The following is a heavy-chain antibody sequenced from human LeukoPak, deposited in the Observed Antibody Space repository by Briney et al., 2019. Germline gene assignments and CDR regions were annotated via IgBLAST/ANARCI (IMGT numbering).Heavy chain of an antibody. V-gene: IGHV1-2*02. CDR1: GYTFSNYC. CDR3: ARGYDSSGYYHGTDY. Sequence: ASVKVSCKASGYTFSNYCMHWVRQAPGQGLEWMGWINPNSGGTNYAQKFQGRVTMTRDTSISTAYMELSRLRSDDTAVYYCARGYDSSGYYHGTDYWGQGTLVTVSS. D-gene: IGHD3-22*01. CDR2: INPNSGGT. J-gene: IGHJ4*02.